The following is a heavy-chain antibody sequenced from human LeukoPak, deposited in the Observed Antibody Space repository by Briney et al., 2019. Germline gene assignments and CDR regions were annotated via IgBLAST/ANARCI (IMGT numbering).Heavy chain of an antibody. Sequence: GASVKVSFKASGYTFTVYYMHWVRQAPGQGLEWMGWINPNSGGTNYAQKFQGRVTMTRDTSISTAYMELSRLRSDDTAVYYCARDYRSGSYSAVDYWGQGTLVTVSS. D-gene: IGHD1-26*01. CDR1: GYTFTVYY. J-gene: IGHJ4*02. V-gene: IGHV1-2*02. CDR2: INPNSGGT. CDR3: ARDYRSGSYSAVDY.